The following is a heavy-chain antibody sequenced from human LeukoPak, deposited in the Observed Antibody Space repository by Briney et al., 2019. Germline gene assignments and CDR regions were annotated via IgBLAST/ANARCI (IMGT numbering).Heavy chain of an antibody. CDR2: IYYSGTT. J-gene: IGHJ4*02. Sequence: SETLSLTCTVSGGSISSYYWSWIRRPPGKGLEWIGYIYYSGTTNYNPSLKSRVTISVDTSKNQFSLKLSSVTAADTAVYYCARGVYIAAAQYGYWGQGTLVAVSS. CDR1: GGSISSYY. CDR3: ARGVYIAAAQYGY. V-gene: IGHV4-59*01. D-gene: IGHD6-13*01.